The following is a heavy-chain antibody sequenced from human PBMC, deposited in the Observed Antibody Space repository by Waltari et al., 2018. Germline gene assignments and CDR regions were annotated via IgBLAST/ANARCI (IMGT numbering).Heavy chain of an antibody. J-gene: IGHJ6*02. D-gene: IGHD2-15*01. CDR2: SSHIGST. V-gene: IGHV4-34*01. CDR1: GGPFNDSF. Sequence: QVQLQQWGAGLLRPSKTLSLTCGVSGGPFNDSFWLCLRQTTGKGLEWIGESSHIGSTDYNPSLKSRVTLSVDTSKNQFSLKVRSVTVADTAVYYCAGGRRTGQWSGDFFQYIYHGSDVWGQGTTVTVSS. CDR3: AGGRRTGQWSGDFFQYIYHGSDV.